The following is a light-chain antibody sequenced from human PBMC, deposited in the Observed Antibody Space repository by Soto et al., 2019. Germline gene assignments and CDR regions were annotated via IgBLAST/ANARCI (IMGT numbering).Light chain of an antibody. CDR1: QSISSY. Sequence: DIQMTQSPSSLSASVGDSVTITCRASQSISSYLNWYQQKPGKAPKLLIYSASSLQSGVPSRFSGSGSGTDCTLTISSLQHEVFATYSCQRSYCSISFGQGTRLEIK. CDR2: SAS. V-gene: IGKV1-39*01. J-gene: IGKJ5*01. CDR3: QRSYCSIS.